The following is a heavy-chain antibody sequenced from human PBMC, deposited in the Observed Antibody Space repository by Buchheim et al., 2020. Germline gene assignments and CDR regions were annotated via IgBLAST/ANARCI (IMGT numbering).Heavy chain of an antibody. CDR1: GFTFSSYA. J-gene: IGHJ4*02. Sequence: EVQLLESGGGLVQPGGSLRLSCAASGFTFSSYAMSWVRQAPGKGLEWVSAISGSGGSTYYADSVKGRFTISRDNSKNTLYLQMNSLRAEDTAVYYCAKAIRGGSYSSSGENYWGKGTLVTVSS. CDR2: ISGSGGST. D-gene: IGHD6-13*01. V-gene: IGHV3-23*01. CDR3: AKAIRGGSYSSSGENY.